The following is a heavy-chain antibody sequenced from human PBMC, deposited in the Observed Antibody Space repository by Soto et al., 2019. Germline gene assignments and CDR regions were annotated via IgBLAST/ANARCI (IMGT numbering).Heavy chain of an antibody. CDR2: FYYSGST. CDR1: GGSISSSSYY. Sequence: SETLSLTCTVSGGSISSSSYYWGWIRQPPGKGLEWIGSFYYSGSTYYNPSLKSRVTISVDTSKNQFSLKLSSVTAADTAVYYCARDHQLAAAPYFYYGMDVWGQGTTVTVSS. CDR3: ARDHQLAAAPYFYYGMDV. V-gene: IGHV4-39*02. D-gene: IGHD2-15*01. J-gene: IGHJ6*02.